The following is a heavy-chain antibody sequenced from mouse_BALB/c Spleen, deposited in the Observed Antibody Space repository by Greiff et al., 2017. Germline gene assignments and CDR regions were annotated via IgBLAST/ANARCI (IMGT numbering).Heavy chain of an antibody. V-gene: IGHV1S22*01. J-gene: IGHJ2*01. Sequence: LQQPGSELVRPGASVKLSCKASGYTFTSYWMHWVKQRPGQGLEWIGNIYPGSGSTNYDEKFKSKATLTVDTSSSTAYMQLSSLTSEDSAVYYCTRSPDYYGSSPCLDDWGQGATLTVSS. CDR3: TRSPDYYGSSPCLDD. D-gene: IGHD1-1*01. CDR1: GYTFTSYW. CDR2: IYPGSGST.